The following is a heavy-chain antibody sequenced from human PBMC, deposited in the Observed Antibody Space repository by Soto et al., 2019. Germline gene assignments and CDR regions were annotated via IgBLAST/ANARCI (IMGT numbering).Heavy chain of an antibody. CDR1: GGTFSSYA. CDR3: ARDGRYCSSTSCYTNWFDP. Sequence: QVQLVQSGAEVKKPGSSVKVSCKASGGTFSSYAISWVREAPGQGLEWMGGIIPIFGTANYAQKFQGRVTITADESTSTAYKELSSLRSEDTAVYYCARDGRYCSSTSCYTNWFDPWGQGTLVTVSS. D-gene: IGHD2-2*02. CDR2: IIPIFGTA. J-gene: IGHJ5*02. V-gene: IGHV1-69*01.